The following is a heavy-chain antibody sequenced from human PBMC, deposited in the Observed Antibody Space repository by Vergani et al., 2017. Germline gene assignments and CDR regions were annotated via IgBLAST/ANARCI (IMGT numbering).Heavy chain of an antibody. CDR3: ARGVRYYGSGGYYKGLDY. D-gene: IGHD3-10*01. J-gene: IGHJ4*02. V-gene: IGHV4-34*01. CDR2: INHSGST. CDR1: GGSFSGYY. Sequence: QVQLQQWGAGLLKPSETLSLTCAVYGGSFSGYYWSWIRQPPGKGLEWIGEINHSGSTNYNPSLKSRVTISVDTYKNQFSLKLSSVTAADTAVYYCARGVRYYGSGGYYKGLDYWGQGTLVTVSS.